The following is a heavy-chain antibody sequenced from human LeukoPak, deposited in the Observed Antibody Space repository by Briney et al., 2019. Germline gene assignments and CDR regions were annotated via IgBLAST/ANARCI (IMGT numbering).Heavy chain of an antibody. J-gene: IGHJ6*03. V-gene: IGHV1-69*01. CDR2: IIPIFGTA. Sequence: SVKVSCKASGGTFSSYAISWVRQAPGQGLEWMGGIIPIFGTANYAQKFQGRVTITADESTSTAYMELSSLRSEDTAVYYCVSKVTNRWTYYYYMDVWGKGTTVTVSS. D-gene: IGHD4-11*01. CDR3: VSKVTNRWTYYYYMDV. CDR1: GGTFSSYA.